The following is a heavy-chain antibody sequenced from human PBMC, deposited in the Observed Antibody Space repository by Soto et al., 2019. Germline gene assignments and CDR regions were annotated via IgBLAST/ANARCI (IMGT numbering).Heavy chain of an antibody. CDR3: GRQADGFGAYGY. V-gene: IGHV4-59*08. Sequence: PSETLSLTCTVSGGSISSYYWSWIRQPPGKGLEWIGYIYYSGSTNYNPSLKSRVTISLDTSKNQFSLKLSSVTAADTALYYCGRQADGFGAYGYWGEGTLVIVSS. CDR1: GGSISSYY. D-gene: IGHD3-16*01. J-gene: IGHJ4*02. CDR2: IYYSGST.